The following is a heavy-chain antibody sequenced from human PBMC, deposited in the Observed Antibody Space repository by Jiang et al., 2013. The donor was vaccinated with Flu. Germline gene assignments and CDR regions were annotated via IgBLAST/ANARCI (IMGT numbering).Heavy chain of an antibody. CDR2: FIPIFDTT. CDR3: ARETTEYSYGCMDV. J-gene: IGHJ6*01. CDR1: GDTFSYA. V-gene: IGHV1-69*06. D-gene: IGHD5-18*01. Sequence: SGAEVKKPGSSVKVSCKASGDTFSYAISWVRQAPGQGLEWMGGFIPIFDTTNYAQKFQGRVTITADKSTSTVYMELSGLRSADTAVYYCARETTEYSYGCMDVWGQRDHGHRLL.